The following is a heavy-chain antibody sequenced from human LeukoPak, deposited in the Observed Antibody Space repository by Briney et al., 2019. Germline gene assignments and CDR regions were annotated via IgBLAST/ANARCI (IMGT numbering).Heavy chain of an antibody. CDR1: GYTLTELS. CDR2: FDPEDGET. Sequence: GASVKVSCKVSGYTLTELSMHWVRQAPGKGLEWMGGFDPEDGETIYAQKFQGRFTMTTDTSTSTAHMELTSLTSDDTAVYYCARDDGLGGDGIDYWGRGTQVTVSS. D-gene: IGHD3-10*01. CDR3: ARDDGLGGDGIDY. V-gene: IGHV1-24*01. J-gene: IGHJ4*02.